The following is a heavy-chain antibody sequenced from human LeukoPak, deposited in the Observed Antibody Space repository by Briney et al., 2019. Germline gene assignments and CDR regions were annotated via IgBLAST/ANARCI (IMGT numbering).Heavy chain of an antibody. CDR3: AKDAAGPEY. D-gene: IGHD6-13*01. CDR1: GFTFSSYG. J-gene: IGHJ4*02. Sequence: GGSLRLSCAASGFTFSSYGMHWVRQAPGKGLEWVSGISASGGDTWYPDSVKGRFTISRDNSKNTLFLQMNSLRVEDTAIYYCAKDAAGPEYWGQGTRVTVSS. V-gene: IGHV3-23*01. CDR2: ISASGGDT.